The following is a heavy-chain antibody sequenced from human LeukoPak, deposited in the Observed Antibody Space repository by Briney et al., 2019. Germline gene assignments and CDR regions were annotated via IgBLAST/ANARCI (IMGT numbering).Heavy chain of an antibody. CDR2: ISSSSSYI. Sequence: GGSLRLSCAASGFTFSSYSMNWVRQAPGKGLEWVSSISSSSSYIYYADSVKGRFTISRDNAKNSLYLQMNSLRAEDTAVYYCARDVPRYERAVTRFDPWGQGTLVTVSS. V-gene: IGHV3-21*01. CDR3: ARDVPRYERAVTRFDP. CDR1: GFTFSSYS. J-gene: IGHJ5*02. D-gene: IGHD3-9*01.